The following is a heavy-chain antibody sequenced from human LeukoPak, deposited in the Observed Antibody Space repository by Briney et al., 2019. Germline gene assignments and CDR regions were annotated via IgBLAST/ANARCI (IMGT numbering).Heavy chain of an antibody. Sequence: PGGTLRLSCAASGFTFTDYNMSWFRRPPGKGLEWVSYISSSSSNTNYADSVRGRFIISRDNAKNSLYLQMNSLRAADTAVYYCARDGGRSSTSYYYYAMDVWGQGTTVTVSS. CDR3: ARDGGRSSTSYYYYAMDV. CDR1: GFTFTDYN. D-gene: IGHD2-2*01. J-gene: IGHJ6*01. CDR2: ISSSSSNT. V-gene: IGHV3-11*05.